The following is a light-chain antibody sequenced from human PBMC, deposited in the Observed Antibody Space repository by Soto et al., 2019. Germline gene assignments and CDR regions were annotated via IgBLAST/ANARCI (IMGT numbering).Light chain of an antibody. CDR3: QQYGGSLT. J-gene: IGKJ4*01. Sequence: EIVLTKSPGTLSLSPGERATLSCRASQSISSTYLAWYQQKRGQAPRLLIYGASSRATGIPDRFSGSGSGTDFTLTISRLEPEDFALYYCQQYGGSLTFGGGTKVDIK. CDR1: QSISSTY. V-gene: IGKV3-20*01. CDR2: GAS.